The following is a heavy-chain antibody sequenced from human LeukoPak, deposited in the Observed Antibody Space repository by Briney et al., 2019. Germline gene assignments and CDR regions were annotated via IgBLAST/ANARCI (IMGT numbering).Heavy chain of an antibody. V-gene: IGHV4-30-4*01. CDR3: ARGGGYYDSSGYYTNNDAFDI. CDR1: GGSLSSGNHY. CDR2: IYNSGST. Sequence: PSETLSLTCTVSGGSLSSGNHYWSWIRQPPGKGLEWIGYIYNSGSTYCNPSLKSRVTVSVDTSKNQFSLKLSSVTAADTAVYYCARGGGYYDSSGYYTNNDAFDIWGQGTMVTVSS. D-gene: IGHD3-22*01. J-gene: IGHJ3*02.